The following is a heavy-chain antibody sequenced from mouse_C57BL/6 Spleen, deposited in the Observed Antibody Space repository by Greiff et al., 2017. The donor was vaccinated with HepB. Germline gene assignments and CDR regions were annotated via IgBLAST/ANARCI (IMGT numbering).Heavy chain of an antibody. CDR2: ISSGGSYT. V-gene: IGHV5-6*01. J-gene: IGHJ2*01. D-gene: IGHD2-2*01. CDR3: AREGYDVVYFDY. Sequence: EVMLVESGGDLVKPGGSLKLSCAASGFTFSSYGMSWVRQTPDKRLEWVATISSGGSYTYYPDSVKGRFTISRDNAKNTLYLQMSSLKSEDTAMYYCAREGYDVVYFDYWGQGTTLTVSS. CDR1: GFTFSSYG.